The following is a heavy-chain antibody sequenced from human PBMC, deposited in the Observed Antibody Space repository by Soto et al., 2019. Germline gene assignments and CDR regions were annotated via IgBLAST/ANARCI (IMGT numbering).Heavy chain of an antibody. CDR1: GYTFNTYG. V-gene: IGHV1-18*01. CDR3: ARDPHEFWTSYWFDP. Sequence: ASVKVSCKPSGYTFNTYGINWVRQAPGQGLELMGWISAYDGKTTYAEKFQGRVTMTTDTSTSTAYMELRSLRSDDTAIYYCARDPHEFWTSYWFDPWGQGTPVTVSS. D-gene: IGHD3-3*01. J-gene: IGHJ5*02. CDR2: ISAYDGKT.